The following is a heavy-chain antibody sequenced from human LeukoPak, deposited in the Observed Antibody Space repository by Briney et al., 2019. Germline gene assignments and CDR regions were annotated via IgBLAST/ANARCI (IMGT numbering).Heavy chain of an antibody. V-gene: IGHV4-4*07. Sequence: SETLSLTCTVSGRSINSYYWGWVRQAAGKGLEWIGRIYTTGTTYYSPSLKSRLTMSVDTSKNQFSLNLRSVTAADTALYYCGRQGYTAAYYFLDYWSQGTLVTVSS. CDR2: IYTTGTT. CDR3: GRQGYTAAYYFLDY. D-gene: IGHD1-26*01. J-gene: IGHJ4*02. CDR1: GRSINSYY.